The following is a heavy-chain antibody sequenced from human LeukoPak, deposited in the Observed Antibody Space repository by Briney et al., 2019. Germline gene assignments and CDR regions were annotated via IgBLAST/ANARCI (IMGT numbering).Heavy chain of an antibody. CDR1: GYTFTSYG. J-gene: IGHJ6*02. Sequence: GASVKVSCKASGYTFTSYGISWVRQAPGQGLEWMGWTSAYNGNTNYAQKLQGRVTMTTDTSTSTAYMELRSLRSDDTAVYYCARDAMVRGVTYYYYYGMDVWGQGTTVTVSS. V-gene: IGHV1-18*01. CDR3: ARDAMVRGVTYYYYYGMDV. D-gene: IGHD3-10*01. CDR2: TSAYNGNT.